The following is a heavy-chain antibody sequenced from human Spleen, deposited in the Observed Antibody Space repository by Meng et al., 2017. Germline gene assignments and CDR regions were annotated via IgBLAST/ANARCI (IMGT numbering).Heavy chain of an antibody. Sequence: GSLRLSCTISGVSISTYYWSWIRQPPGKGLEWIGYIYYSGSINYNPSLKSRVTMSVDPSKNQFSLKINSVTAADTAVYYCARSNVAIPFDYWGQGTLVTVSS. CDR2: IYYSGSI. D-gene: IGHD4-11*01. CDR1: GVSISTYY. V-gene: IGHV4-59*01. J-gene: IGHJ4*02. CDR3: ARSNVAIPFDY.